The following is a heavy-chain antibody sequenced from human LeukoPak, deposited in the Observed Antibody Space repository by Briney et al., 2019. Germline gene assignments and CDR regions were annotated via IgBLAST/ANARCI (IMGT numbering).Heavy chain of an antibody. J-gene: IGHJ4*02. CDR1: GGTYSSYA. D-gene: IGHD5-24*01. V-gene: IGHV1-69*13. CDR2: IIPIFGTA. CDR3: ARDMWDGYTRYYFDY. Sequence: SVKVSCKASGGTYSSYAISWVRQAPGQGLEWMGGIIPIFGTANYAQKFQGRVTITADESTSTAYMELSSLRSEDTAVYYCARDMWDGYTRYYFDYWGQGTLVTVSS.